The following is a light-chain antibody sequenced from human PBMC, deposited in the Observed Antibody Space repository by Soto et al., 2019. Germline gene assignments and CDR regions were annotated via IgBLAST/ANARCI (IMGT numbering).Light chain of an antibody. J-gene: IGLJ3*02. V-gene: IGLV2-11*01. CDR3: CSYAGSYTXV. Sequence: QSALTQPRSVSGSPGQSVTISCTGTSSDVGSYNYVSWYQQHPGKAPKLMLSDVSKRPSGVPDRFSGSKSGNTASLTITGLQAEDEADYYCCSYAGSYTXVXXGGTKLTXL. CDR1: SSDVGSYNY. CDR2: DVS.